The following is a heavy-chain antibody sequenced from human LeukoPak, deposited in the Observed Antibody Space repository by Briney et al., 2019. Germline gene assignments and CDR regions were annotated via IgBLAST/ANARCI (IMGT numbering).Heavy chain of an antibody. J-gene: IGHJ6*03. Sequence: GESLKISCKGSGYSFTSYWIGWVRQMPGKGLEWMGIIYPGDSDTRYSPSFQGQVTISADKSISTAYLQWSSLKASDTAMYYCARVYYDSSGYPNYYYYYMDVWGKGTTVTISS. CDR1: GYSFTSYW. V-gene: IGHV5-51*01. D-gene: IGHD3-22*01. CDR3: ARVYYDSSGYPNYYYYYMDV. CDR2: IYPGDSDT.